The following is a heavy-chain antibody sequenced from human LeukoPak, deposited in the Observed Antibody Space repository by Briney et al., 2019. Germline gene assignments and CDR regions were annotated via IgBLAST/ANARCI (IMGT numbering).Heavy chain of an antibody. V-gene: IGHV4-38-2*01. D-gene: IGHD3-3*01. CDR3: ARQGVLRFLEWLSDFDY. Sequence: SETLSLTCAVSGYSFSSGYYWGWIRQPPGKGLEWIGSSYNSRSTYYTPSLKSRVTISVDKSKNPLSLMMSSVTAADTAVYYCARQGVLRFLEWLSDFDYWGQGTLVTVSS. CDR2: SYNSRST. CDR1: GYSFSSGYY. J-gene: IGHJ4*02.